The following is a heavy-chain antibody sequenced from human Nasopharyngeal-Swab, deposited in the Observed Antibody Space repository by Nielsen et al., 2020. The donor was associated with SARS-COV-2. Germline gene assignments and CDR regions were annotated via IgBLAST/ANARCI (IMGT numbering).Heavy chain of an antibody. D-gene: IGHD3-22*01. CDR2: ISYDGSNK. Sequence: GGSLRLSCAASGFTFSSYAMHWVRQAPGKGLEWVAVISYDGSNKYYADSVKGRFTISRDNSKNTLYLQMNSLRAEDTAVYYCARESLPSYYDDSRGYAGYAFDIWGQGTMVTVSS. J-gene: IGHJ3*02. V-gene: IGHV3-30-3*01. CDR1: GFTFSSYA. CDR3: ARESLPSYYDDSRGYAGYAFDI.